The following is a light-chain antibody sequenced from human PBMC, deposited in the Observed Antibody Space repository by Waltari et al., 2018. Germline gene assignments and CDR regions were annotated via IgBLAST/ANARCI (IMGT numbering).Light chain of an antibody. CDR2: KAS. CDR3: QQYNSYSPLT. V-gene: IGKV1-5*03. Sequence: DIQMTQSPSTLSASVRDRVTITCRASQSISSWLGWYQQKPGKAPKLLIYKASYLESGVPSRFSGSGSETEVTLTISSLQSDDFASYYCQQYNSYSPLTFGPGTKVDIK. J-gene: IGKJ3*01. CDR1: QSISSW.